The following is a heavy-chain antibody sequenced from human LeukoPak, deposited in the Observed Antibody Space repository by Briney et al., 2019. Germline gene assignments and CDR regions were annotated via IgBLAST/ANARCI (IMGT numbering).Heavy chain of an antibody. CDR1: GFTFSTYS. Sequence: PGGSLRLSCATYGFTFSTYSMTSVRQAPGKGLEWVSSITSSSHIYYADSVKGRFTISRDNAKNSLYLQMNSLRAEDTAVYYCARDYYGDYVFDYWGQGTLVSVSS. V-gene: IGHV3-21*01. CDR3: ARDYYGDYVFDY. CDR2: ITSSSHI. J-gene: IGHJ4*02. D-gene: IGHD4-17*01.